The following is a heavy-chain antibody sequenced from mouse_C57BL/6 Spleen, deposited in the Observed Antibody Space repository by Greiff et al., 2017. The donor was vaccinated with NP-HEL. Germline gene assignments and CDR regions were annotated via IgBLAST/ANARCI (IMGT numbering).Heavy chain of an antibody. V-gene: IGHV7-3*01. J-gene: IGHJ2*01. CDR3: ARYLDSSGYSFDY. Sequence: DVKLQESGGGLVQPGGSLSLSCAASGFTFTDYYMSWVRQPPGKALEWLGFIRNKANGYTTEYSASVKGRFTISRDNSQSILYLQMNALGAEDSATYYGARYLDSSGYSFDYWGQGTTLTVSS. D-gene: IGHD3-2*02. CDR1: GFTFTDYY. CDR2: IRNKANGYTT.